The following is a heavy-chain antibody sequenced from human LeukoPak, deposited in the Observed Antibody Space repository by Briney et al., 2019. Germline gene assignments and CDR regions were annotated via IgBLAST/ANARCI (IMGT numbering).Heavy chain of an antibody. CDR3: TTEMLEALDTIFGVVIIPGWFDP. J-gene: IGHJ5*02. CDR2: IKSKTDGGTT. D-gene: IGHD3-3*01. Sequence: AGRSLRLSCAASGFTFSNAWMSWVRHAPGKGLEWVGRIKSKTDGGTTDYAAPVKGRFTISRDDSKNTLYLQMNSLKTEDTAVYYCTTEMLEALDTIFGVVIIPGWFDPWGQGTLVTVSS. CDR1: GFTFSNAW. V-gene: IGHV3-15*01.